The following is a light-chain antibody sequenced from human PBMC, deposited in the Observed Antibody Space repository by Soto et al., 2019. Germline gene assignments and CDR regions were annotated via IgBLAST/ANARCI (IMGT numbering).Light chain of an antibody. CDR3: QQYGSSPLT. Sequence: EIVLTQSPGTLSLSPGERATLSCRASQSVSSSYLAWYQQKPGQAPRLLIYGASSRANGIPDRFSGSGSGTDFTLTISRLEPEDLAVYYCQQYGSSPLTFGQGTKVEIK. J-gene: IGKJ1*01. V-gene: IGKV3-20*01. CDR1: QSVSSSY. CDR2: GAS.